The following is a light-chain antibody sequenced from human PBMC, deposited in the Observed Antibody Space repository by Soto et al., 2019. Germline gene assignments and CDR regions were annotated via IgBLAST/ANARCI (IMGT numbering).Light chain of an antibody. J-gene: IGKJ4*01. V-gene: IGKV1-39*01. CDR1: QSISTY. CDR2: GAS. CDR3: QQSHDSPVT. Sequence: DIQMTQSPSSLSVSVGDRVIITCRSSQSISTYVNWYEQKPGKAPKLLIYGASTLQSGVPSRFSGGGSGTDFTLTISSLQPEDSGTYYRQQSHDSPVTFGGGTKVDIK.